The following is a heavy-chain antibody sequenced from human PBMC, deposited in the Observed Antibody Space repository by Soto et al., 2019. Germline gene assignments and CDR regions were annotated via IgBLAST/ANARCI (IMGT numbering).Heavy chain of an antibody. V-gene: IGHV3-53*02. CDR1: GFTVSSNY. CDR2: IYSGGST. J-gene: IGHJ3*01. Sequence: EVQLVETGGGLIQPGGSLRLSCAASGFTVSSNYMSWVRQAPGKGLEWVSVIYSGGSTYYADSVKGRFTISRDNSKNTWNLQMNSLRAKNTAVYNCGSQNRAGRIAAAGSLRDNEAFDFWAKGQWSPSLQ. CDR3: GSQNRAGRIAAAGSLRDNEAFDF. D-gene: IGHD6-13*01.